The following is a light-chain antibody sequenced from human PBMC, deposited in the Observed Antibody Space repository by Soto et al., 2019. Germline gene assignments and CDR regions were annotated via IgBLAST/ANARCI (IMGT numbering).Light chain of an antibody. CDR2: DAS. CDR3: QQRGNWPPT. Sequence: EIVLTQSPATLSLSAGDRATHSCRASQSISSFLAWYQQKPGQAPRLLIYDASSRATGIPPRFSGSGSGTDFTLTISSLEPEDFAVYFCQQRGNWPPTFGGGTKVDIK. V-gene: IGKV3-11*01. J-gene: IGKJ4*01. CDR1: QSISSF.